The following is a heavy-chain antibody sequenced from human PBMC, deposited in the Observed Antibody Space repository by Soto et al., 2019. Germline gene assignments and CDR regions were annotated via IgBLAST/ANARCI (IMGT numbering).Heavy chain of an antibody. CDR1: GFSFVNYA. CDR2: LSGSGTST. Sequence: VQLVESGGGLVQPGGSLRLSCAASGFSFVNYAMNWVRQAPGKGLEWVSGLSGSGTSTYYADSVKGRFTISRDNSRDTLFLQMNSLTADDTAVYYCAKATTNGGWFNPFDSWGQGALVTVSS. CDR3: AKATTNGGWFNPFDS. J-gene: IGHJ4*02. D-gene: IGHD6-19*01. V-gene: IGHV3-23*04.